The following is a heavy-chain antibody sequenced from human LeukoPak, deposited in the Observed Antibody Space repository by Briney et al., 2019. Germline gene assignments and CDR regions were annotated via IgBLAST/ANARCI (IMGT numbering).Heavy chain of an antibody. V-gene: IGHV1-46*01. Sequence: EASVTVSCKASGYTFTSYYMHWVRQAPGQGLEWLGIINPSGGSTNYAQKFQGRVTMTRDTSTSTVYMELSSLRSEDTAVYYCARVKGRMGSSDYWGQGTLVTVSS. J-gene: IGHJ4*02. CDR2: INPSGGST. CDR3: ARVKGRMGSSDY. D-gene: IGHD2-15*01. CDR1: GYTFTSYY.